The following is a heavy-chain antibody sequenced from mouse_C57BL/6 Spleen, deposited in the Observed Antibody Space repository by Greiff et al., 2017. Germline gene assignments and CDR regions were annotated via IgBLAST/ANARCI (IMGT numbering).Heavy chain of an antibody. V-gene: IGHV1-80*01. D-gene: IGHD2-3*01. J-gene: IGHJ2*01. CDR3: ARADDGYYGDY. CDR2: IYPGDGAT. CDR1: GYAFSSYW. Sequence: QVQLQQSGAELVKPGASVKISCKASGYAFSSYWMNWVKPRPGKGLEWIGQIYPGDGATNYNGKFKGKATLTADKSSSTAYMQRSSLTSEDSAVYFCARADDGYYGDYWGQGTTLTVSS.